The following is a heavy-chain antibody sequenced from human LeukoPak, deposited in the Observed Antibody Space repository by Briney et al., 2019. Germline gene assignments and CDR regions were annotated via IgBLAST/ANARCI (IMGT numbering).Heavy chain of an antibody. D-gene: IGHD3-10*01. CDR3: AKFSDGSGSYYPLSDY. J-gene: IGHJ4*02. V-gene: IGHV3-30*18. Sequence: GSLRLSCAASGFAFSSYGMHWVRQAPGKGLEWVAVISYEGSNKYYADSVKGRFTISRDNSKNTLYLQMNSLRAEDTAVYYCAKFSDGSGSYYPLSDYWGQGTLVTVSS. CDR2: ISYEGSNK. CDR1: GFAFSSYG.